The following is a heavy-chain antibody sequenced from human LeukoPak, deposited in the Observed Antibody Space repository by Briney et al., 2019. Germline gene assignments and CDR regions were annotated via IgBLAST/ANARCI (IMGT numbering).Heavy chain of an antibody. V-gene: IGHV4-59*01. Sequence: SETLSLTCTVSGGSIKSYYWSWIRLPAGKGLEWIGQIYYSGSTNYNPSLKSRVTISLDTSKNQFSLTLNSVTAADTAVYYCARAMGGAGTVTDYWGQGTLVTVSS. CDR1: GGSIKSYY. CDR3: ARAMGGAGTVTDY. D-gene: IGHD6-13*01. CDR2: IYYSGST. J-gene: IGHJ4*02.